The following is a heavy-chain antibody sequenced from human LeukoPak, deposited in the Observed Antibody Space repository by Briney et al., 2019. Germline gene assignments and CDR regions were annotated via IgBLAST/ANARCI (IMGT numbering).Heavy chain of an antibody. J-gene: IGHJ4*02. D-gene: IGHD3-22*01. CDR2: IYYSGST. V-gene: IGHV4-39*07. CDR1: GGSISSSSYY. Sequence: SETLSLTCTVSGGSISSSSYYWGWIRQPPGKGLEWIGSIYYSGSTYYNPSLKSRVTMSVDTSKNQFSLKLSSVTAADTAVYYCARDRLDYYDTSGYIDYWGQGTLVTVSS. CDR3: ARDRLDYYDTSGYIDY.